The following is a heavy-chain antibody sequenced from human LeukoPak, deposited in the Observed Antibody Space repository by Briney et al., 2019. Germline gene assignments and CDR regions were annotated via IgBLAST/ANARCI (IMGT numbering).Heavy chain of an antibody. CDR3: ARDLYSSSEFDS. D-gene: IGHD6-13*01. CDR2: INHSGST. Sequence: SETPSLTRAVYGGSFSGYYWSGIRQPPGKGLEWIGEINHSGSTNYNPSLKSRVTISVDTSKNQFSLKLSSVTAADTAVYYCARDLYSSSEFDSWGQGTLVTVSS. V-gene: IGHV4-34*01. J-gene: IGHJ4*02. CDR1: GGSFSGYY.